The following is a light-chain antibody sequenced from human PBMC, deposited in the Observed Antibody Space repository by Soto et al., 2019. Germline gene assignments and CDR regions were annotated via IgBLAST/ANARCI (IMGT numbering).Light chain of an antibody. Sequence: QSALTQPRSLSGSPGQSVTISCTGTRDTIGTYNYVSWYQQHPGEAPKPIIYEVNKSPSGVPDRFSGSKSDNTASLTISGLQPEDEAEYFCCSFAGTYVFGTGTKLTVL. V-gene: IGLV2-11*01. CDR3: CSFAGTYV. CDR1: RDTIGTYNY. CDR2: EVN. J-gene: IGLJ1*01.